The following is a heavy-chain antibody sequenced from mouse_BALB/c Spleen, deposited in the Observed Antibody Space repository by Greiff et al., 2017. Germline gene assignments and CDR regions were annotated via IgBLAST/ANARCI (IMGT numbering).Heavy chain of an antibody. Sequence: DVQLQESGTVLARPGASVKMSCKASGYSFTSYWMHWVKQRPGQGLEWIGAIYPGNSDTSYNQKFKGKAKLTAVTSASTAYMELSSLTNEDSAVYYCTRGIYDGYYYAMDYWGQGTSVTVSS. D-gene: IGHD2-3*01. CDR3: TRGIYDGYYYAMDY. J-gene: IGHJ4*01. CDR2: IYPGNSDT. V-gene: IGHV1-5*01. CDR1: GYSFTSYW.